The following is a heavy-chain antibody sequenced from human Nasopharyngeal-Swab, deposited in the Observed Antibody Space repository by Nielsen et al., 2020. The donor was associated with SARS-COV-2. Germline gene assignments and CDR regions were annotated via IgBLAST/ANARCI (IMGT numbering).Heavy chain of an antibody. CDR1: GFPFRNYY. CDR2: IRQGGSEQ. V-gene: IGHV3-7*04. J-gene: IGHJ4*02. D-gene: IGHD7-27*01. CDR3: ARENWGKLDY. Sequence: GESLKISCAASGFPFRNYYMTWVRQPPGKGLEWVANIRQGGSEQFYVDSLKGRFTISRDNAKNSLSLQMNNLRADDTAVYYCARENWGKLDYWGQGALVTVSS.